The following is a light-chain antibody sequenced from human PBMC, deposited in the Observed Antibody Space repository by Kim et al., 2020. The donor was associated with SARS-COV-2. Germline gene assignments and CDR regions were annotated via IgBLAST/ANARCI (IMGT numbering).Light chain of an antibody. CDR3: QYYGSSPARFS. CDR2: DAS. V-gene: IGKV3-20*01. Sequence: EIVLTQSPGTLSLSPGERATLSCRASQTVSSNFLAWYQQKPGQAPRLLIYDASSGAAGIPDRFRGGGSGTDFTLTISGLEPEESAVYCCQYYGSSPARFSFGPGTKVDIK. CDR1: QTVSSNF. J-gene: IGKJ3*01.